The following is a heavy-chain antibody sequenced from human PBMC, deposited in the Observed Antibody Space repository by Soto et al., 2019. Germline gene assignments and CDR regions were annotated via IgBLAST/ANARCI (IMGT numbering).Heavy chain of an antibody. CDR1: GFIFSSYW. J-gene: IGHJ4*02. Sequence: EVQLVESGGGLVQPGGSLRLSCAASGFIFSSYWMHWVRQAPGKGLVWVSRINSDGSSTSYADSVKGRFTISRDNAKNTLSLQMNSLRAEDTAVYYCARDRPKYGDLDYWGQGTLVTVSS. CDR3: ARDRPKYGDLDY. V-gene: IGHV3-74*01. D-gene: IGHD4-17*01. CDR2: INSDGSST.